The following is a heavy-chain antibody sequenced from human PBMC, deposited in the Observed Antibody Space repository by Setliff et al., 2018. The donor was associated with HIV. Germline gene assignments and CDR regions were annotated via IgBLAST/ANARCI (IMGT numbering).Heavy chain of an antibody. Sequence: GASVKVSCKASGYTFTGYYIHWVRQAPGQGLEWMGRINPNSGGTNYARKFQGRVTMTTDTSTSTAYMELRSLTSDDTAVYYCARALPATYNWFDPWGQGTLVTVS. V-gene: IGHV1-2*06. D-gene: IGHD2-2*01. CDR1: GYTFTGYY. CDR2: INPNSGGT. CDR3: ARALPATYNWFDP. J-gene: IGHJ5*02.